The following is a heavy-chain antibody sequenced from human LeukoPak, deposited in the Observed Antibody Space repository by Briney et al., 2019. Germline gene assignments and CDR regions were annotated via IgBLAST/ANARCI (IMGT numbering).Heavy chain of an antibody. CDR2: ISAYNGNT. CDR3: ARSSPVGGTYYYYMDV. V-gene: IGHV1-18*01. D-gene: IGHD1-26*01. CDR1: GYTFTGYG. Sequence: ASVKVSCKASGYTFTGYGISWVRQAPGQGLEWMGWISAYNGNTNYAQKLQGRVTMTTDTSTSTAYMELRSLRSDDTAVYYCARSSPVGGTYYYYMDVWGKGTTVTVSS. J-gene: IGHJ6*03.